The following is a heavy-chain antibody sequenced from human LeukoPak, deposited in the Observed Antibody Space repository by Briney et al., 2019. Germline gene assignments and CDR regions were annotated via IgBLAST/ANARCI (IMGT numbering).Heavy chain of an antibody. CDR1: GGSISSSSYF. CDR3: ARAFVRRYCSGVSCFRDFDF. J-gene: IGHJ4*02. CDR2: IYYSGST. V-gene: IGHV4-39*07. Sequence: SETLSLTCTVSGGSISSSSYFWGWIRQPPGKGLEWIGSIYYSGSTYYNPSLKSRVTISVDTSKNQFSLKLSSVAAADTAVYYCARAFVRRYCSGVSCFRDFDFWGQGTLVTVSS. D-gene: IGHD2-15*01.